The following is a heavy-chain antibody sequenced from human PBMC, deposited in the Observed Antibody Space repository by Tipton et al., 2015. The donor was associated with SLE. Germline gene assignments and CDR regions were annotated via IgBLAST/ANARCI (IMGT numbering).Heavy chain of an antibody. J-gene: IGHJ4*02. CDR2: IYYSGST. Sequence: TLSLTCTDSGGSISSGDYYWGWIRQPPGKGLEWIGSIYYSGSTYYNPSLNSRVTISVDTSKIQFSLKLSSVTAADTAVYYPYSGYRVEVFDYWGQGTLVTVSS. D-gene: IGHD5-12*01. CDR1: GGSISSGDYY. V-gene: IGHV4-39*07. CDR3: YSGYRVEVFDY.